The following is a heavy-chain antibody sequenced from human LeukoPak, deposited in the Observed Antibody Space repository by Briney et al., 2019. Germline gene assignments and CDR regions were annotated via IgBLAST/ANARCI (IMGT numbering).Heavy chain of an antibody. CDR2: VNRDGSET. CDR3: ARNNGMDV. CDR1: GFAFSSHW. J-gene: IGHJ6*02. Sequence: GGPLRLSCAASGFAFSSHWMTWVRQVPGRAPEWVANVNRDGSETYYLDSVKGRFTISKDNAKNSLYLQMNSLRAEDTALYHCARNNGMDVWGQGTTVIVSS. V-gene: IGHV3-7*03.